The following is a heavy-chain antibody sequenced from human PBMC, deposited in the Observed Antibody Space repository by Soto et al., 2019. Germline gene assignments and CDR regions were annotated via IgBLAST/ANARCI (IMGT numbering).Heavy chain of an antibody. J-gene: IGHJ6*02. CDR3: ANLLNVAAAGTPHYYGVDV. D-gene: IGHD6-13*01. CDR2: ISFDGSKT. CDR1: GFSFSVYP. Sequence: GGSLRLSCAASGFSFSVYPMNWVRQAPGKGLEWVAFISFDGSKTYYSDSVKGRFTISRDNSKNTVSLQMNNLRPGDAAVYHCANLLNVAAAGTPHYYGVDVWGQGTTVTVSS. V-gene: IGHV3-30*04.